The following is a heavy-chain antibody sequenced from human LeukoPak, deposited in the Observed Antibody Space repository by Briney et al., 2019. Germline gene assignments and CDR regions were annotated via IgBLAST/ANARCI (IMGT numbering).Heavy chain of an antibody. Sequence: PSETLSLTCTVSGGSISSSSYYWGWIRQPPGKWLEWIGSIYYSGSTYYNPSLKSRVTISVDTSKNQFSLKLSSVTAADTAVYYCARLGYCSGGSCYSTFDYWGQGTLVTVSS. CDR2: IYYSGST. CDR3: ARLGYCSGGSCYSTFDY. D-gene: IGHD2-15*01. CDR1: GGSISSSSYY. J-gene: IGHJ4*02. V-gene: IGHV4-39*07.